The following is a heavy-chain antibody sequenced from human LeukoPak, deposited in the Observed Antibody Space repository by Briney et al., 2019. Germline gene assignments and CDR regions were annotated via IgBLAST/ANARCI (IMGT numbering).Heavy chain of an antibody. CDR2: IYYSGNT. V-gene: IGHV4-31*03. Sequence: SETLSLTCTVSGGSISSGGYYWSWIRQHPGKGLEWIGYIYYSGNTYYSPSLKSRVTISIDTSKNQFSLKLSSVTAADTAVHYCARGQDDYSSFYTWFDPWGQGTLVTVSS. J-gene: IGHJ5*02. CDR1: GGSISSGGYY. CDR3: ARGQDDYSSFYTWFDP. D-gene: IGHD4-11*01.